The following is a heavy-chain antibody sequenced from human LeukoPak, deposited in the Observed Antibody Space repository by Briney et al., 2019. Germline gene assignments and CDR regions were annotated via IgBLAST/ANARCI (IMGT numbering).Heavy chain of an antibody. Sequence: GGSLRLSCAASGFTFSSYAMSWVRQAPGKGLEWVSSISSGSNYIYYADSVKGRFTISRDSAKNSLYLQMNRLRAEDMAVYYCARDLYGDYAFDYWGQGTLVTVSS. CDR3: ARDLYGDYAFDY. V-gene: IGHV3-21*01. D-gene: IGHD4-17*01. CDR1: GFTFSSYA. J-gene: IGHJ4*02. CDR2: ISSGSNYI.